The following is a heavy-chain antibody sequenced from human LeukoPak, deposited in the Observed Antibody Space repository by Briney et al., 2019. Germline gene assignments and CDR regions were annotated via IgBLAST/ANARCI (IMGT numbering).Heavy chain of an antibody. CDR1: GGSISSGSYY. CDR2: IYTSGST. CDR3: ARGPLREWELLVDY. D-gene: IGHD1-26*01. J-gene: IGHJ4*02. V-gene: IGHV4-61*02. Sequence: PSKTLSLTCTVSGGSISSGSYYWSWIRQPAGKGLEWIGRIYTSGSTNYNPSLKSRVTISVDTSKNQFSLKLSSVTAADTAVYYCARGPLREWELLVDYWGQGTLVTVSS.